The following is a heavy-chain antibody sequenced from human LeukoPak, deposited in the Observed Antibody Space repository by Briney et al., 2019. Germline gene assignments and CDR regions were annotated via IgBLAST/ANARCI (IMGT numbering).Heavy chain of an antibody. Sequence: GGSLRLSCAASGFTFSSYAMSWVRRAPGKGLEWVSAISGSGGSTYYADSVKGRFTISRDNSKNTLYLQMNSLRAEDTAVYYCAKYDFWSGWSSFDYWGQGTLVTVSS. D-gene: IGHD3-3*01. CDR3: AKYDFWSGWSSFDY. CDR2: ISGSGGST. CDR1: GFTFSSYA. J-gene: IGHJ4*02. V-gene: IGHV3-23*01.